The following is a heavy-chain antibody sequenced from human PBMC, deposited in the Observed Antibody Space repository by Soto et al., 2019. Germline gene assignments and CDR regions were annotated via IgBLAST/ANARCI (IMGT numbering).Heavy chain of an antibody. V-gene: IGHV3-30-3*01. CDR1: GLTFSSYA. Sequence: QVQLVESGGGVVQPGRSLRRSCAASGLTFSSYAMLWVRQAPGKGLEWVAVISYDGSNKYYADSVKGRFTISKDNSKNTLNLQINSLRAEATAVYYCARHSTASRRYRYGDYYYGMDVWGRGTTVTVSS. J-gene: IGHJ6*02. D-gene: IGHD5-18*01. CDR2: ISYDGSNK. CDR3: ARHSTASRRYRYGDYYYGMDV.